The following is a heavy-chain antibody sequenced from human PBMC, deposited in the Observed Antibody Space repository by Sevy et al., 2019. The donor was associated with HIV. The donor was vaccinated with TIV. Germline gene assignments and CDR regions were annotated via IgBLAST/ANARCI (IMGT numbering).Heavy chain of an antibody. CDR3: ARGIVVVVAAGPWNY. CDR2: IWYDGSNK. Sequence: GGSLRLSCAASGFSFSSYGMHWVCQAPGKGLESVAVIWYDGSNKYYADSVKGRFTISRDNSKNTLYLQMNSLRAEDTAVYYCARGIVVVVAAGPWNYWGQGALVTVSS. J-gene: IGHJ4*02. V-gene: IGHV3-33*01. CDR1: GFSFSSYG. D-gene: IGHD2-15*01.